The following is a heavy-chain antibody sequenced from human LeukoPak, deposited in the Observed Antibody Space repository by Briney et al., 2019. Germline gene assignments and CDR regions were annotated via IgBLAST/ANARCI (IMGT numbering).Heavy chain of an antibody. J-gene: IGHJ4*02. D-gene: IGHD3-22*01. V-gene: IGHV4-34*01. Sequence: PSETLSLTCAVYGGSFSGYYWSWIRQPPGKGLEWIGEINHSGSTNYNPSLKSRVTISVDTSKNQFSLKLSSVTAADTAVYYCARSLDPDYYDSSGYFYWGQGTLVTVSS. CDR3: ARSLDPDYYDSSGYFY. CDR2: INHSGST. CDR1: GGSFSGYY.